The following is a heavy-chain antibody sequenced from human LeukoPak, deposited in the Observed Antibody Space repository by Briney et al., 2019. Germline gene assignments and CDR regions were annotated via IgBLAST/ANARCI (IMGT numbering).Heavy chain of an antibody. J-gene: IGHJ4*02. Sequence: PSETLPLTCAVYGGSFSGYYWSWIRQPPGKGLEWIGEINHSGSTNYNPSLKSRVTISVDTSKNQFSLKLSSVTAADTAVYYCARHLYSSGCRYWGQGTLVTVSS. D-gene: IGHD6-19*01. CDR2: INHSGST. CDR3: ARHLYSSGCRY. CDR1: GGSFSGYY. V-gene: IGHV4-34*01.